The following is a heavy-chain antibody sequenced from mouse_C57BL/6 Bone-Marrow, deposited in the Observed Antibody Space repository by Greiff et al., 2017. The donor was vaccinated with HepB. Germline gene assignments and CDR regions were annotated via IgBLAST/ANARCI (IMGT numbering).Heavy chain of an antibody. Sequence: EVQLVESGGDLVKPGGSLKLSCAASGFTFSSYGMSWVRQTPDKRLEWVATISSGGSYTYYPDSVKGRFTISRDNAKNTLYLQMSSLKSEDTAMYYCARRTAQAGDYWGQGTTLTVSS. CDR2: ISSGGSYT. CDR3: ARRTAQAGDY. V-gene: IGHV5-6*01. CDR1: GFTFSSYG. J-gene: IGHJ2*01. D-gene: IGHD3-2*02.